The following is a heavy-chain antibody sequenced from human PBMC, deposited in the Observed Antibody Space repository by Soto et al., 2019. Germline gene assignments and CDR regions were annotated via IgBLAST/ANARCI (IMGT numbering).Heavy chain of an antibody. V-gene: IGHV3-33*01. CDR3: ARDLFAGQQLVIPWFEP. Sequence: GGSLRLSCAASGFMFRSYAMHWVRQAPGKGLEWAAGIWYDGSTKYYGDSVKGRYSISRDNSKNMLDLQMNSLGAEDTAVYFCARDLFAGQQLVIPWFEPWGQGTLVTVSS. CDR1: GFMFRSYA. CDR2: IWYDGSTK. D-gene: IGHD3-9*01. J-gene: IGHJ5*02.